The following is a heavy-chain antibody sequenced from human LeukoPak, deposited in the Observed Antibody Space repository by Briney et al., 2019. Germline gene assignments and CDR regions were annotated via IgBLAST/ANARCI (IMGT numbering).Heavy chain of an antibody. Sequence: GSLRLSCAASGFTLSRYWMSWVREAPGEGLGWIGEIRKSPTTNYNPSLKSRVTISIDTSKYPFSLRLSPVTGADTAVYYCASLPLYYDSRVLDDDFDIWGQGTVVTVSS. V-gene: IGHV4-34*01. CDR2: IRKSPTT. J-gene: IGHJ3*02. CDR3: ASLPLYYDSRVLDDDFDI. CDR1: GFTLSRYW. D-gene: IGHD3-22*01.